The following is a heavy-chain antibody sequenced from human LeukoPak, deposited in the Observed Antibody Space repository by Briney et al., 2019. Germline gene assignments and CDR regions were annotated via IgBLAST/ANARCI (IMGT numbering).Heavy chain of an antibody. CDR3: ARDPALSYTMVRGVNPYFQH. CDR1: GGSISSSSYY. V-gene: IGHV4-39*07. D-gene: IGHD3-10*01. J-gene: IGHJ1*01. CDR2: IYYSGST. Sequence: SETLSLTCTVSGGSISSSSYYWGWIRQPPGKGLEWIGSIYYSGSTYYNPSLKSRVTISVDTSKNQFSLKLSSVTAADTAVYYCARDPALSYTMVRGVNPYFQHWGQGTLVTVSS.